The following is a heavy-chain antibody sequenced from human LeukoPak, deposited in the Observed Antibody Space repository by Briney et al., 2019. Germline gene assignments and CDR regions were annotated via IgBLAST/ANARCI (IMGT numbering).Heavy chain of an antibody. V-gene: IGHV1-18*01. D-gene: IGHD1-26*01. CDR3: VREWDHTRMTFDI. CDR2: IGTYNGNT. CDR1: GYTFINYA. J-gene: IGHJ3*02. Sequence: ASVKVSCKASGYTFINYAISWVRQAPGQGLEWMGWIGTYNGNTKYAQEFQGRVTMTTDTSTSTGYMELRNLRSDDTAVYICVREWDHTRMTFDIWGQGTVVTVSS.